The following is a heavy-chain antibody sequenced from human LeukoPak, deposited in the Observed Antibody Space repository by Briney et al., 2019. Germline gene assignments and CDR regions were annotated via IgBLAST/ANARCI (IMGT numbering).Heavy chain of an antibody. J-gene: IGHJ3*02. D-gene: IGHD2-2*01. CDR3: ARASYCSSTSCYLGGAFDI. Sequence: GGSLRLSCAASGFSFSSYEMNWVRQAPGKGLEWVSYIGSSGSTVYYADSVKGRFTISRDNAKNSLYLQMNSLRAEDTAVYYCARASYCSSTSCYLGGAFDIWGQGTMVTVSS. V-gene: IGHV3-48*03. CDR2: IGSSGSTV. CDR1: GFSFSSYE.